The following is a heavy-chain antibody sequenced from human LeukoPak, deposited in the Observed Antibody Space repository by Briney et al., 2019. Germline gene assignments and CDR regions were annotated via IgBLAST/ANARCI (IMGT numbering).Heavy chain of an antibody. D-gene: IGHD7-27*01. CDR1: GFTFSSYG. J-gene: IGHJ4*02. Sequence: GGSLRLSCAASGFTFSSYGMHWVRQAPGKGLEWVAFIRYDGSNKYYADSVKGRFTISRDNSKNTLYLQMNSLRSDDTAVYYCARGPHWDPHFDYWGQGTLVTVSS. CDR2: IRYDGSNK. V-gene: IGHV3-30*02. CDR3: ARGPHWDPHFDY.